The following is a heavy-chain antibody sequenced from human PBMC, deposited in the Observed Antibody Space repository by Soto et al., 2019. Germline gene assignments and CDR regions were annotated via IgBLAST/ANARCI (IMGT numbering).Heavy chain of an antibody. Sequence: QITLKESGPTLVKPTQTLTLTCTFSGFSLSTSGVGVGWIRQPPGKALEWLALIYWDDDKRYSPSLKSRPTIXXDXSXXQVVLTMTNMDPVDTATYDCAHEGLSGGVYGWFDPWGQGTLVTVSS. J-gene: IGHJ5*02. D-gene: IGHD3-16*01. CDR1: GFSLSTSGVG. CDR2: IYWDDDK. V-gene: IGHV2-5*02. CDR3: AHEGLSGGVYGWFDP.